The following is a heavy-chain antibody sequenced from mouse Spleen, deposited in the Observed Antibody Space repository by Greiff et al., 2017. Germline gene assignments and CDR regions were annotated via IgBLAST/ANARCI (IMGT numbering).Heavy chain of an antibody. D-gene: IGHD2-3*01. CDR2: ISGGGGNT. V-gene: IGHV5-9*01. J-gene: IGHJ2*01. CDR3: ARQREGWLPPYYFDY. CDR1: GFTFSSYT. Sequence: EVKLVESGGGLVKPGGSLKLSCAASGFTFSSYTMSWVRQTPEKRLEWVATISGGGGNTYYPDSVKGRFTISRDNAKNTLYLQMSSLRSEDTALYYCARQREGWLPPYYFDYWGQGTTLTVSS.